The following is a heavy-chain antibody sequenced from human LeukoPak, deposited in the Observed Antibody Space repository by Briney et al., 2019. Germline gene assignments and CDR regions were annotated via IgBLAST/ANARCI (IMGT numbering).Heavy chain of an antibody. V-gene: IGHV3-7*02. D-gene: IGHD1-1*01. CDR3: ARIHNLGILAHFDY. Sequence: GGSLRLSCAASAFTFRSYWMSWVRQAPGKGLEWVANIKQDGSEKNYVDSVKGRFTISRDNAKNSLYLQMNSLRAEDTAVYYCARIHNLGILAHFDYWGQGTLVTVSS. J-gene: IGHJ4*02. CDR2: IKQDGSEK. CDR1: AFTFRSYW.